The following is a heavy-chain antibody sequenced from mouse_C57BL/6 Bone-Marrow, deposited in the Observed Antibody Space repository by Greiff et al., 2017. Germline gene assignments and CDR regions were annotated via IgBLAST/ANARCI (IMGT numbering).Heavy chain of an antibody. V-gene: IGHV14-4*01. J-gene: IGHJ3*01. CDR1: GFNIKDDY. Sequence: EVHLVESGAELVRPGASVKLSCTASGFNIKDDYMHWVKQRPEQGLEWIGWIDPENGDTEYASKFQGKATITVDPSSNTAYLQLSSLTSEDTAVYYCTRIAYWGQGTLVTVSA. CDR3: TRIAY. CDR2: IDPENGDT.